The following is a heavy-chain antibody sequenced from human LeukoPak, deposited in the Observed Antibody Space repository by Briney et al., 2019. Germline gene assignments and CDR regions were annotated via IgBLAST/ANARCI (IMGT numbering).Heavy chain of an antibody. CDR2: MNPNSGNT. V-gene: IGHV1-8*02. CDR3: ARALRIAARDLYYFDY. D-gene: IGHD6-6*01. J-gene: IGHJ4*02. CDR1: GYSFASYG. Sequence: ASVKVSCKASGYSFASYGITWVRQAPGQGLEWMGWMNPNSGNTGYAQKFQGRVTMTRNTSISTAYMELSSLGSEDTAVYYCARALRIAARDLYYFDYWGQGTLVTVSS.